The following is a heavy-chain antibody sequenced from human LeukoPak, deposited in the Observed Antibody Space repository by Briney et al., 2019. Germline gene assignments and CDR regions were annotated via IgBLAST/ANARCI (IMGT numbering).Heavy chain of an antibody. CDR1: GFTFGSYA. J-gene: IGHJ4*02. Sequence: GGSLRLSCAASGFTFGSYAMSWVRQAPGKGLEWVSTISGSADSTYYADSVKGRFTISRDNSKNTLYLQMNSLRAEDTAVYYCAKDRTDFWSGYFSYYFDYWGQGTLVTVSS. D-gene: IGHD3-3*01. V-gene: IGHV3-23*01. CDR3: AKDRTDFWSGYFSYYFDY. CDR2: ISGSADST.